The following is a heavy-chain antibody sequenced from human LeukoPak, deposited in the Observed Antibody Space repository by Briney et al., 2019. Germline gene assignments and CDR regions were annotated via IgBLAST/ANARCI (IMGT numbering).Heavy chain of an antibody. D-gene: IGHD2-2*01. CDR1: GGSISSYY. CDR3: ARDLADAPPAAIPYYYMDV. Sequence: SETLSLTCTVSGGSISSYYWSWIRQPAGKGLEWIGRIYTSGSTNYNPSLKSRVTMSVDTSKNQFSLTLSSVTAADTAVYYCARDLADAPPAAIPYYYMDVWGKGTTVTVSS. V-gene: IGHV4-4*07. CDR2: IYTSGST. J-gene: IGHJ6*03.